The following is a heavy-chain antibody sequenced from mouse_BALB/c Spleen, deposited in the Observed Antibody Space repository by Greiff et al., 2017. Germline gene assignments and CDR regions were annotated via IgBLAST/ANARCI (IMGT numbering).Heavy chain of an antibody. J-gene: IGHJ3*01. D-gene: IGHD1-1*01. CDR3: ANYYYGSSYGCAY. Sequence: QVQLKQSGAELVRPGTSVKVSCKASGYAFTNYLIEWVKQRPGQGLEWIGVINPGSGGTNYNEKFKGKATLTADKSSSTAYMQLSSLTSDDSAVYFCANYYYGSSYGCAYWGQGTLVTVSA. V-gene: IGHV1-54*01. CDR2: INPGSGGT. CDR1: GYAFTNYL.